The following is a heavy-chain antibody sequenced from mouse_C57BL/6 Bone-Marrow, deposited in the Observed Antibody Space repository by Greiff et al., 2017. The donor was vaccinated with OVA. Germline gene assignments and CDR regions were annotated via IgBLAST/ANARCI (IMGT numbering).Heavy chain of an antibody. V-gene: IGHV1-84*01. CDR3: ARDDWDNFDY. D-gene: IGHD4-1*01. Sequence: QVHVKQSGPELVKPGASVKISCKASGYTFTDYYINWVKQRPGKGLEWIGWIYPGSGNTKYNEKFKGKATLTVDTSSSTAYMQLRSLTSEDSAVYVCARDDWDNFDYCGQGTTLTVSS. J-gene: IGHJ2*01. CDR1: GYTFTDYY. CDR2: IYPGSGNT.